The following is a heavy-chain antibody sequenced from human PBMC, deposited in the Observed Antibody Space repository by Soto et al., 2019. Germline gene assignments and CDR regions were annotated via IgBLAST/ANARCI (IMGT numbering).Heavy chain of an antibody. D-gene: IGHD4-4*01. CDR2: IYYSGST. V-gene: IGHV4-30-4*01. Sequence: SETLSLTCPVSGGSISSGDYYWSWIRQPPGKGLEWIGYIYYSGSTYYNPSLKSRVTISVDTSKNQFSLKLSSVTAADTAVYYCARVSVTTDYYYYGMDVWGQGTTVTVSS. CDR3: ARVSVTTDYYYYGMDV. J-gene: IGHJ6*02. CDR1: GGSISSGDYY.